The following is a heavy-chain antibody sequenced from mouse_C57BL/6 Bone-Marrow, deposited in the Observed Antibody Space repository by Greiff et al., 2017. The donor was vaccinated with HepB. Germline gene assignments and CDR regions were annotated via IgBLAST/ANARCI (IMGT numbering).Heavy chain of an antibody. J-gene: IGHJ3*01. Sequence: EVKLVESGGGLVQPGGFMILSCVASGFTFSNYWMNWVRQSPEKGLEWVAQIRLKSDNYATLYAESVKGRFTISRDDSKTSVYLQMNNLRAEDTGIYYCTDPSWFAYWGQGTLVTVSA. CDR3: TDPSWFAY. V-gene: IGHV6-3*01. CDR1: GFTFSNYW. CDR2: IRLKSDNYAT.